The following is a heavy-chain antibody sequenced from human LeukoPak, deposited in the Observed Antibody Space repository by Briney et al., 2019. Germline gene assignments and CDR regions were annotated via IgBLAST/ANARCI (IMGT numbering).Heavy chain of an antibody. CDR2: FDPEDGET. CDR1: GDTLTELS. Sequence: ASVKVSCKVSGDTLTELSMHWVRQAPGKGLEWMGGFDPEDGETIYAQKFQGRVTMTRNTSISTAYMELSSLRSEDTAVYYCARGYYGSGSYSFWGQGTLVTVSS. CDR3: ARGYYGSGSYSF. J-gene: IGHJ4*02. V-gene: IGHV1-24*01. D-gene: IGHD3-10*01.